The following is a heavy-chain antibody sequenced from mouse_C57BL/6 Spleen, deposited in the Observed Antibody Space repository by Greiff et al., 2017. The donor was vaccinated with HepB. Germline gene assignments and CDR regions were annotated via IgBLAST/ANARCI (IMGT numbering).Heavy chain of an antibody. CDR2: IYPGDGDT. Sequence: QVQLQQSGPELVKPGASVKISCKASGYAFSSSWMNWVKQRPGKGLEWIGRIYPGDGDTNYNGKLKGKATLTADKASSTAYMQLSSLTSEDSAVYFCARSFDVWGTGTTVTVSS. CDR1: GYAFSSSW. CDR3: ARSFDV. V-gene: IGHV1-82*01. J-gene: IGHJ1*03.